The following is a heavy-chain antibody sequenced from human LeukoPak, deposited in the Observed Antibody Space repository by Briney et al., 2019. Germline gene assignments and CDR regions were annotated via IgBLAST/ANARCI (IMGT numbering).Heavy chain of an antibody. CDR2: IYYSGST. D-gene: IGHD2/OR15-2a*01. Sequence: SETLSLTCTVSGGSISSYYWSWIRQPPGKGLEWIGYIYYSGSTNYNPSLKSRVTISVDTSKNQFSLKLSSVTAADTAVYYCARGRFSYYFDYWGQGTLVTVSS. J-gene: IGHJ4*02. CDR1: GGSISSYY. CDR3: ARGRFSYYFDY. V-gene: IGHV4-59*01.